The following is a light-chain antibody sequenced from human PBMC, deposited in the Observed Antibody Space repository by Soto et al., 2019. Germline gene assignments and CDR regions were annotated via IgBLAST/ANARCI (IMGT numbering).Light chain of an antibody. V-gene: IGKV3-20*01. CDR3: QQYGSPLWT. Sequence: EIVLTQSPGTLSLSPGDRATLSCRASQSVIGTYLAWYQQKPGQPPRLLIYGESIRATGIPDRFSGSGSGTDFTLTNSRLEPEDFAVYYCQQYGSPLWTFGQGTKEEI. J-gene: IGKJ1*01. CDR1: QSVIGTY. CDR2: GES.